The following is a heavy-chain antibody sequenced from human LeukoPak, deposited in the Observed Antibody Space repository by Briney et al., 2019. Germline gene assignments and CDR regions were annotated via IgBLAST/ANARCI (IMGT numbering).Heavy chain of an antibody. J-gene: IGHJ6*02. Sequence: PGGSLRLSCAVSGFTFSSSWMHWVRQAPGKGLVWVSHIKTDGSTTAYADSVKGRFTISRDNAKNTLYLQMNSLRAEDTGVYYCARAIRGSYYYGMDVWGQGTTVTVSS. D-gene: IGHD3-16*01. CDR1: GFTFSSSW. CDR2: IKTDGSTT. CDR3: ARAIRGSYYYGMDV. V-gene: IGHV3-74*01.